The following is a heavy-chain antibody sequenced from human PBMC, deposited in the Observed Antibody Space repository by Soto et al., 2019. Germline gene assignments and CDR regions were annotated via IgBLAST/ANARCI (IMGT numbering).Heavy chain of an antibody. CDR1: GFTFSSYE. J-gene: IGHJ4*02. D-gene: IGHD3-10*01. Sequence: PGGSLRLSCAASGFTFSSYEMNWVRQAPGKGLEWVSYISSSGSTIYYADSVKGRFTISRDNAKNSLYLQMNSLRAEDTAVYYWARDQVAYGSGSYPFDYWGQGTLVTVSS. CDR2: ISSSGSTI. V-gene: IGHV3-48*03. CDR3: ARDQVAYGSGSYPFDY.